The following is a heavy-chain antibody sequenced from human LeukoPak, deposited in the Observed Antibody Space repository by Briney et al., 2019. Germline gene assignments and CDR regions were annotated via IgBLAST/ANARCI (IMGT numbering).Heavy chain of an antibody. CDR2: IYYSGST. CDR1: GGSISSSSYY. J-gene: IGHJ4*02. CDR3: ARPSGSYRRTFAY. V-gene: IGHV4-39*07. Sequence: SETLSLTCTVSGGSISSSSYYWGWIRQPPGKGLEWIGSIYYSGSTYYNPSLKSRVTISVDTSKNQFSLKLSSVTAADTAVYYCARPSGSYRRTFAYWGQGTLVTVSS. D-gene: IGHD1-26*01.